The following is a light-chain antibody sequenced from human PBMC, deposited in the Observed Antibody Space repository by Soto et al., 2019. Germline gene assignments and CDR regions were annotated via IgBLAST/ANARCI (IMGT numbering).Light chain of an antibody. V-gene: IGKV3-11*01. Sequence: EIVLTQSPATLSLSPGERDTLSCRASQSVSSYLAWYKQKPGQAPRLLIYDASNRATDIPARFSGSGSGTDFTLTISSLGPEDFAVYSCLQRSGWPWTFGQGTKVEIK. J-gene: IGKJ1*01. CDR2: DAS. CDR3: LQRSGWPWT. CDR1: QSVSSY.